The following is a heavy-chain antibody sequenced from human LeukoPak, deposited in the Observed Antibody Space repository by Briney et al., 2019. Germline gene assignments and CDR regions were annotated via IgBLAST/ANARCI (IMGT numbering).Heavy chain of an antibody. V-gene: IGHV3-74*01. J-gene: IGHJ3*02. CDR2: INTDGSNT. CDR1: GLTFSGYW. Sequence: GGSLRLSSAASGLTFSGYWMHWVRQPPGKGLVWVSRINTDGSNTGYADSVKGRFTISRDNAKNTLYLQMNSLRAEDTAVYYCARGPFDIWGQGTMVTVSS. CDR3: ARGPFDI.